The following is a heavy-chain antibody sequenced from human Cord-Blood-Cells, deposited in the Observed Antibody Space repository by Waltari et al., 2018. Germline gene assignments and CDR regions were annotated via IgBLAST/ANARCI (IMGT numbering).Heavy chain of an antibody. V-gene: IGHV4-59*01. CDR1: GGPISSYY. J-gene: IGHJ4*02. Sequence: QVQLQESGPGLVKPSETLSLTCTVSGGPISSYYWSWIRQPPGKGLEWIGYIYYSGSTNYNPSLKSRVTISVDTSKNQFSLKLSSVTAADTAVYYCARALTNFDYWGQGTLVTVSS. D-gene: IGHD4-4*01. CDR3: ARALTNFDY. CDR2: IYYSGST.